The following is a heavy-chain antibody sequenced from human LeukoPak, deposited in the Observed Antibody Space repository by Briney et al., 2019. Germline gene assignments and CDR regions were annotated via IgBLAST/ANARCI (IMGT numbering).Heavy chain of an antibody. CDR2: ISWNSGSI. CDR1: GFTFDDYA. V-gene: IGHV3-9*01. Sequence: GGSLRLSCAASGFTFDDYAMHWVRQAPGKGLEWVSGISWNSGSIGYADSVKGRFTISRDNAKNSLYLQMNSLRAEDTALYYCAKDGYSSGWLDYWGQRTLVTVSS. J-gene: IGHJ4*02. D-gene: IGHD6-19*01. CDR3: AKDGYSSGWLDY.